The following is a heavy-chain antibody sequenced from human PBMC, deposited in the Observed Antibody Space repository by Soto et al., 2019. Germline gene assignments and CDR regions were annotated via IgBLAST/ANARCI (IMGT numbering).Heavy chain of an antibody. J-gene: IGHJ5*02. CDR1: GDSVNSGSYA. CDR2: LHSTGST. V-gene: IGHV4-61*01. CDR3: AREDQVHDYVSYRP. D-gene: IGHD3-16*01. Sequence: PSETLSLTCTVSGDSVNSGSYAWSWIGQPPGKRLEWIGYLHSTGSTKYNPSVKSRVTISVDTSRNQISLRLSSVTAADTAVYYCAREDQVHDYVSYRPWGQGPLVTVS.